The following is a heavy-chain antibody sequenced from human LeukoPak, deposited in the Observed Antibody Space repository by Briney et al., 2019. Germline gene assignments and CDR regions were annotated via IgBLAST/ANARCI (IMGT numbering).Heavy chain of an antibody. CDR2: IYYSGST. V-gene: IGHV4-30-4*07. Sequence: PSETLSLTCAVSGGSISSGGYSWSWIRQPPGKGLEWIGYIYYSGSTYYNPSLKSRVTISVDTSKNQFSLRLKSVTAADTAVYYCARDTAYIRFLEWFDYGAQDYYYYYMDVWGKGTTVTVSS. CDR3: ARDTAYIRFLEWFDYGAQDYYYYYMDV. J-gene: IGHJ6*03. CDR1: GGSISSGGYS. D-gene: IGHD3-3*01.